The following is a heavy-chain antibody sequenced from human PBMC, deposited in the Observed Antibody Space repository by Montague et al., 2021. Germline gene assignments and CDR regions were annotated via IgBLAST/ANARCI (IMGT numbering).Heavy chain of an antibody. CDR1: GDSVAMKRAA. CDR3: ARTSASSDY. Sequence: CAISGDSVAMKRAASNWDGHSPERQFLRQRRRYHRTERYNDYAVSVKSRITINPDTSKNQISLQLNSVTPEDTAVYYCARTSASSDYWGQGTLVTVSS. J-gene: IGHJ4*02. CDR2: RYHRTERYN. D-gene: IGHD1-26*01. V-gene: IGHV6-1*01.